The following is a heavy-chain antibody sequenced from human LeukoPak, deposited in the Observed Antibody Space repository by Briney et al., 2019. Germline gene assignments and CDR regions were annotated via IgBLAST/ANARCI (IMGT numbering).Heavy chain of an antibody. Sequence: GRSLRLSCAASGFTFDDYAMHWVRQAPGKGLEWVSGISWNSGSIGYADSVKCRFTISRDNAKNSLYLQMDSLRAEDTAVYYCAREHLGVSAFDIWGQGTMVTVSS. CDR2: ISWNSGSI. V-gene: IGHV3-9*01. J-gene: IGHJ3*02. CDR3: AREHLGVSAFDI. CDR1: GFTFDDYA. D-gene: IGHD1-26*01.